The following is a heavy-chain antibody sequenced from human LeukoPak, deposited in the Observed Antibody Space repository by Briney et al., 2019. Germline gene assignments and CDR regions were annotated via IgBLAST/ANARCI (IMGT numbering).Heavy chain of an antibody. D-gene: IGHD4-17*01. J-gene: IGHJ3*02. Sequence: GGSLRLFCAASGFTFSSYWMSWVRQAPGKGLEWVANVKQDGSERNYVDSVKGRFTISRDNAKNSLYLQMNSLRVEDTAVYYCARADYGADDALDIWGQGTMVTVSS. CDR2: VKQDGSER. CDR1: GFTFSSYW. V-gene: IGHV3-7*03. CDR3: ARADYGADDALDI.